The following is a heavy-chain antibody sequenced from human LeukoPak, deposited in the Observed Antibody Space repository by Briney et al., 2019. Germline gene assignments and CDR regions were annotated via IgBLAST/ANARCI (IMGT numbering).Heavy chain of an antibody. D-gene: IGHD5-12*01. CDR3: ARRGYSGYDPYMDY. J-gene: IGHJ4*02. CDR1: GGSFSVYY. CDR2: INHSGST. Sequence: RTSETLSPTCAVYGGSFSVYYWSWIRQPPGKGRGWIGEINHSGSTNYNPSLKSRVTISVETPKNQFSLKLSSVTAADTAVYYCARRGYSGYDPYMDYWGQGTLVTVSS. V-gene: IGHV4-34*01.